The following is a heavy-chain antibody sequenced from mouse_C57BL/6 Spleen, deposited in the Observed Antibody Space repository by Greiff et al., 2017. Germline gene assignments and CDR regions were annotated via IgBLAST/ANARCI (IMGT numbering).Heavy chain of an antibody. D-gene: IGHD2-2*01. CDR2: IYIGNGYT. J-gene: IGHJ2*01. V-gene: IGHV1-58*01. Sequence: DVQLQESGAELVRPGSSVKMSCKTSGYTFTSYGINWVKQRPGQGLEWIAYIYIGNGYTEYTEKFKGKATLTSDTSSSTAYMQLSSLTSEDSAIDFWAIWLRGYFDYWGQGTTLTVSS. CDR3: AIWLRGYFDY. CDR1: GYTFTSYG.